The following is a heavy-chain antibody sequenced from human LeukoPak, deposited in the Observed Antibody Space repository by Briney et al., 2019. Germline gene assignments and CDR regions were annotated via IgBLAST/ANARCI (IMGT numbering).Heavy chain of an antibody. J-gene: IGHJ4*02. Sequence: GGSLRLSCAASGFTFSSYSMNWVRQAPGKGLEWVSSISSSSSYIYYADSVKGRFTISRDNAKSSLYLQMNSLRAEDTAVYYCARASEDYYDSSGYGNFDYWGQGTLVTVSP. CDR1: GFTFSSYS. V-gene: IGHV3-21*01. CDR2: ISSSSSYI. CDR3: ARASEDYYDSSGYGNFDY. D-gene: IGHD3-22*01.